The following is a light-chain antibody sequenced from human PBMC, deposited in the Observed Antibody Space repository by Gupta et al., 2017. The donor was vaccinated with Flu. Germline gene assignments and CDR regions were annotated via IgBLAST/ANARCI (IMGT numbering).Light chain of an antibody. CDR1: SSNSGKND. CDR2: EKD. V-gene: IGLV1-51*02. J-gene: IGLJ3*02. CDR3: GTWDDSLYTVL. Sequence: SSNSGKNDVSWYQQVPGTAPKLLIYEKDKRPSGIPDRFSGSKSGTSATLGITGLQTGDEADYYCGTWDDSLYTVLFGGGTELTVL.